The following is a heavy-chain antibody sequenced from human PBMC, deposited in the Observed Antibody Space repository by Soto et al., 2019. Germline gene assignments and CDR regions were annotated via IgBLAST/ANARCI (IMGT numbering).Heavy chain of an antibody. Sequence: GGSLRLSCAASGFTFSSYGMHWVRQAPGKGLEWVAVISYDGSNKYYADSVKGRFTISRDNSKNTLYLQMNSLRAEDTAVYYCAKGGGVWWFGELSYMDVWGKGTTVTVSS. CDR1: GFTFSSYG. CDR2: ISYDGSNK. D-gene: IGHD3-10*01. CDR3: AKGGGVWWFGELSYMDV. J-gene: IGHJ6*03. V-gene: IGHV3-30*18.